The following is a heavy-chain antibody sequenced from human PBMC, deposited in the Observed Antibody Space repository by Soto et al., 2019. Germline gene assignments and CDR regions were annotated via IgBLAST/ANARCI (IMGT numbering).Heavy chain of an antibody. Sequence: ASVKVSCKASGYTFASYAMHWVRQAPGQRLEWMGWINAGNGNTEYSQKFQGRVTITRDTSASTAYMELSSLRSEDTAVYYCARDLDCSSTSCYGWFDPWGQGTLVTVSS. V-gene: IGHV1-3*01. J-gene: IGHJ5*02. CDR2: INAGNGNT. D-gene: IGHD2-2*01. CDR1: GYTFASYA. CDR3: ARDLDCSSTSCYGWFDP.